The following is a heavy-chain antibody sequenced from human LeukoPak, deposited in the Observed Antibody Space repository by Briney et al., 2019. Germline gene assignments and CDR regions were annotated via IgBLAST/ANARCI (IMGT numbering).Heavy chain of an antibody. CDR3: ARDAPPHYCSGGSCYSGIDY. J-gene: IGHJ4*02. D-gene: IGHD2-15*01. CDR1: GFTFSAHS. V-gene: IGHV3-21*01. Sequence: GGYLRLSCAASGFTFSAHSMNWVRQAPGKGLEWVSSISSSSSYIYYADSVKGRFTISRDNAKNSLYPQMNSLGAEDTAVYYCARDAPPHYCSGGSCYSGIDYWGQGTLVTVSS. CDR2: ISSSSSYI.